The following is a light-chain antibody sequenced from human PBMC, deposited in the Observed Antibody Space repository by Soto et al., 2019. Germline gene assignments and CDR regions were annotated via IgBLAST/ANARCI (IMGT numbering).Light chain of an antibody. CDR2: GAS. J-gene: IGKJ1*01. CDR1: QRVGSN. Sequence: EIVMTQSPATLSVSPGERATLSCRASQRVGSNLAWYQQKPGQARRLLIYGASTRATRIPARFSGSGYGTDFTLPISSLHSEDFAIYFCQQYNNWPPDRTFGQGTKVEIK. V-gene: IGKV3-15*01. CDR3: QQYNNWPPDRT.